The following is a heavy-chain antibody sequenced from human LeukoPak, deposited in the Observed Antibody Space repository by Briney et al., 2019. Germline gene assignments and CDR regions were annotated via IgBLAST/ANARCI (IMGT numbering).Heavy chain of an antibody. D-gene: IGHD3-22*01. CDR3: ARSLYPGYYDSRGNYQPGAFDI. J-gene: IGHJ3*02. V-gene: IGHV4-39*01. Sequence: PSETLSLTCSVSGGSISSSSYYWGWIRQPPGKGLDWIGSIYYSGSTYYNPSLKSRVTISVDTSKNQFSLKLSSVTAADTAVYYCARSLYPGYYDSRGNYQPGAFDIWGQGTMVTVSS. CDR1: GGSISSSSYY. CDR2: IYYSGST.